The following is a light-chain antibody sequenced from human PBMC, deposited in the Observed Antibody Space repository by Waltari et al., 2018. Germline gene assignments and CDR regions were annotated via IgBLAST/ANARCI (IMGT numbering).Light chain of an antibody. V-gene: IGLV1-47*01. J-gene: IGLJ2*01. CDR3: ATRDEGPTVV. CDR2: LTQ. CDR1: LSNIGTHY. Sequence: QSVLTQPPSASGTPGRSVTISCSGSLSNIGTHYVYWYQQLPGTAPKLLIYLTQQRPSGVPDRFSASKSGTSASLAISGLRFEDEGDYYCATRDEGPTVVFGGGTKVTVL.